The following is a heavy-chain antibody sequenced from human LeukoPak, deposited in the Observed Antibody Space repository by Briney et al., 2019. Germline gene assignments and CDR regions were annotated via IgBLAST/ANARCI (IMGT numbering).Heavy chain of an antibody. D-gene: IGHD2-2*01. CDR3: ARDIVVVPAAISTHLYHYYYGMDV. J-gene: IGHJ6*02. V-gene: IGHV3-30-3*01. Sequence: GRSLRLSYAASGFTFSSYAMHWVRQAPGKGLEWVAVISYDGSNKYYADSVKGRFTISRDNSKNTLYLQMNSLRAEDTAVYYCARDIVVVPAAISTHLYHYYYGMDVRGQGTTVTVSS. CDR1: GFTFSSYA. CDR2: ISYDGSNK.